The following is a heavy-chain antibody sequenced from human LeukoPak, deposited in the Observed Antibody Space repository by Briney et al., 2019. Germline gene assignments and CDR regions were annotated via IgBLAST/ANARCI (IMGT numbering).Heavy chain of an antibody. D-gene: IGHD3-9*01. V-gene: IGHV1-2*02. CDR3: ARNFDMKGFDP. Sequence: ASVKVSCKASGYTFTSHSISWVRQAPGQGLGWMGWINSDSGFTKYAQKFQGRVTMTRDTSITTVYMDLTRLTSDDTAVYYCARNFDMKGFDPWGQGTLVTVSS. CDR1: GYTFTSHS. CDR2: INSDSGFT. J-gene: IGHJ5*02.